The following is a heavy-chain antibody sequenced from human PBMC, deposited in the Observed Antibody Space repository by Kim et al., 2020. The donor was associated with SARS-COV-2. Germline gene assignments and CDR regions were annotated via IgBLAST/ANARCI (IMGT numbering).Heavy chain of an antibody. CDR3: ARVYDTFGYYLYIMNV. Sequence: ASVKVSCRASGYTFTKFFIHWVRQAPGRRPQWMGWINPYNGDTTYSPDFRGIINMTRDTSMNVAYMELTSLTPDDTAVYYCARVYDTFGYYLYIMNVWGQGTTVTVSS. CDR2: INPYNGDT. J-gene: IGHJ6*02. D-gene: IGHD3-9*01. CDR1: GYTFTKFF. V-gene: IGHV1-2*02.